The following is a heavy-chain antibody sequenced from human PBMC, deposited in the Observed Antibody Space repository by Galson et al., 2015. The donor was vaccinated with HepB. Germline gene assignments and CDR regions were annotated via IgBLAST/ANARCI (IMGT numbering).Heavy chain of an antibody. CDR1: GGSISSYS. Sequence: SETLSLTCTVSGGSISSYSWSWIRQPPGKGLEWIAYIYYSGSTNYNPSLKSRVTISVDTSKNQFSLKLSSVTAADTAVYYCARALDSYGWSPWGQGTLVTVSS. V-gene: IGHV4-59*01. J-gene: IGHJ5*02. D-gene: IGHD5-18*01. CDR3: ARALDSYGWSP. CDR2: IYYSGST.